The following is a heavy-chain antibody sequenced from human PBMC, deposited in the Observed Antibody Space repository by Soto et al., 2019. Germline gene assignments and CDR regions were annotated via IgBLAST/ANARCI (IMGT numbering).Heavy chain of an antibody. CDR3: AGGCSGGSCYSVPFDY. J-gene: IGHJ4*02. Sequence: QVQLQESGPGLVKPSETLSLTCTVSGGSISSYYWSWIRQPPGKGLEWIGYIYYSGRTNYNPSLKSRVTKSVDTSKNQFSLKLSSVTAADTAVYYCAGGCSGGSCYSVPFDYWGQGTLVTVSS. CDR1: GGSISSYY. CDR2: IYYSGRT. D-gene: IGHD2-15*01. V-gene: IGHV4-59*01.